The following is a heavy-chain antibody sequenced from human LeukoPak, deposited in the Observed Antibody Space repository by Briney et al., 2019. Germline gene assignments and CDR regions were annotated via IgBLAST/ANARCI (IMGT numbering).Heavy chain of an antibody. CDR2: INAGNGNT. CDR3: ALATITAPFDY. J-gene: IGHJ4*02. Sequence: ASVKVSCKASGYTFTSYAMHWVRQAPGQRLEWMGWINAGNGNTKYSQKFQGRVTITRDTSASTAYMELSSLRSEDTAVYYYALATITAPFDYWGQGTLVTVSS. V-gene: IGHV1-3*01. CDR1: GYTFTSYA. D-gene: IGHD5-12*01.